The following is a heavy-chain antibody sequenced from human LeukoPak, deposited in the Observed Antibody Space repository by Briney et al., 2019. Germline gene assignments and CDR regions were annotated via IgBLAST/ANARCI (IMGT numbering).Heavy chain of an antibody. V-gene: IGHV4-38-2*01. D-gene: IGHD3-16*01. Sequence: SETLSLTCAVSGYSISSGYYWGWIRQPPGKGLEWIGSIYHSGSTYYNPSLKSRVTISVDTSKNQFSLKLNSVTAADTAVYYCARMISTDYMDVWGKGTTVTVSS. J-gene: IGHJ6*03. CDR1: GYSISSGYY. CDR2: IYHSGST. CDR3: ARMISTDYMDV.